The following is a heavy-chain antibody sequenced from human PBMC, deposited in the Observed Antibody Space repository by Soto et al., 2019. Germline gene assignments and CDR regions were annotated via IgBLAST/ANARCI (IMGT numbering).Heavy chain of an antibody. CDR1: GFTFSSYW. Sequence: GGSLRLSCAASGFTFSSYWMSWVRQAPGKGLEWVANIKQDGSEKYYVDSVKGRFTISRDNAKNSLYLQMNSLRAEDTAVYYCARDALHYDYIWGSYRYSDYWGQGTLVTVSS. CDR3: ARDALHYDYIWGSYRYSDY. CDR2: IKQDGSEK. D-gene: IGHD3-16*02. J-gene: IGHJ4*02. V-gene: IGHV3-7*01.